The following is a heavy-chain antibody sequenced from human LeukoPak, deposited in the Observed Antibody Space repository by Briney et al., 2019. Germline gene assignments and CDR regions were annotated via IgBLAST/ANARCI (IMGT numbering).Heavy chain of an antibody. Sequence: GGSLRLSCAASGFTFSNAWMSWVRQAPGKGLEWVGRIKSKTDGGTTDYAAPVKGRFTISRDDSKNTLYLQMNSLKTEDAAVYYCTTVLRKYSSSWYADFASGSLIDYWGQGTLVTVSS. CDR2: IKSKTDGGTT. V-gene: IGHV3-15*01. CDR3: TTVLRKYSSSWYADFASGSLIDY. D-gene: IGHD6-13*01. CDR1: GFTFSNAW. J-gene: IGHJ4*02.